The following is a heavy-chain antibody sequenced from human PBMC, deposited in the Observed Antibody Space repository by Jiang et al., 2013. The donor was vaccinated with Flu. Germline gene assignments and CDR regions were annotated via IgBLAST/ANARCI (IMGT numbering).Heavy chain of an antibody. V-gene: IGHV4-59*08. CDR1: GGSISTYY. CDR2: VYYSGST. CDR3: ARRVSARGYTYGDFLDS. D-gene: IGHD5-18*01. Sequence: GLVKPSETLSLTCSVSGGSISTYYWTWIRQPPGKGLEWIGYVYYSGSTKYNPSLTSRVTISLDTSKNQFSLKLTSVTAADTAVYYCARRVSARGYTYGDFLDSWGQGTLVTVSS. J-gene: IGHJ4*02.